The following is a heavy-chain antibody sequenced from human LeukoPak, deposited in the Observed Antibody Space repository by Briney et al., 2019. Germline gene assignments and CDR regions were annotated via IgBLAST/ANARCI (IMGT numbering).Heavy chain of an antibody. CDR1: GGSISSSSYY. CDR3: ARSIAVAGTAFDY. D-gene: IGHD6-19*01. CDR2: IYYSGST. Sequence: SETLSLTCIVSGGSISSSSYYWGWIRQPPGKGLEWIGSIYYSGSTYYNPSLKSRVTISVDTSKNQFSLKLSSVTAADTAVYYCARSIAVAGTAFDYWGQGTLVTVSS. J-gene: IGHJ4*02. V-gene: IGHV4-39*07.